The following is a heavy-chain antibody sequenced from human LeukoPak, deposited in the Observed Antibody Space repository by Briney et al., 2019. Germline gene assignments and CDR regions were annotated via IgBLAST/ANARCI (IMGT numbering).Heavy chain of an antibody. V-gene: IGHV3-23*01. CDR2: VTGSDGST. D-gene: IGHD3-10*01. Sequence: PGGSLTLSCAASGLTFSSYAMSWVRQAPGKGREWVSAVTGSDGSTCYADSVKGGFTISSNNSKNTLYLQMYSLRTESTAVYYCAKDGWFGDSPIDYWGQGTPVTVSS. J-gene: IGHJ4*02. CDR3: AKDGWFGDSPIDY. CDR1: GLTFSSYA.